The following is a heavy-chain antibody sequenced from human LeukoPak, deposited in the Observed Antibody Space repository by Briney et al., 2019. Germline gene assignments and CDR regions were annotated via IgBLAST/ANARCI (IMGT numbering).Heavy chain of an antibody. D-gene: IGHD4-23*01. CDR1: GYTFTDYY. CDR3: ARGVFGTSTVVTLYYYYYGMDV. J-gene: IGHJ6*02. CDR2: INPNSGGT. V-gene: IGHV1-2*02. Sequence: ASVKVSCKASGYTFTDYYMHWVRQAPGQGLEWMGWINPNSGGTNYAQKFQGRVTMTRDTSISTAYMELSRLRSDDTAVYYCARGVFGTSTVVTLYYYYYGMDVWGQGTTVTVSS.